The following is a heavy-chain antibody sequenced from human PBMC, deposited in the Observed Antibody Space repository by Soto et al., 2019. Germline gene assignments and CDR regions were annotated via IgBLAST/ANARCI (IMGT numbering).Heavy chain of an antibody. D-gene: IGHD3-10*01. CDR2: IRGSGDGT. Sequence: GESLKISCAASGFTFSNHAMTWVRQAPGRGLEWISTIRGSGDGTYYADSVKGRFTISRDNFKNTLYLQMNSLGAGDTAVYYCAKDGSAVPGYYYQYMDVWGKGTTVTVSS. CDR3: AKDGSAVPGYYYQYMDV. J-gene: IGHJ6*03. CDR1: GFTFSNHA. V-gene: IGHV3-23*01.